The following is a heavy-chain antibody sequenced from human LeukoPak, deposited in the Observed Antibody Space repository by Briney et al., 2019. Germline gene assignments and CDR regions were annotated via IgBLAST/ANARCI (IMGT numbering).Heavy chain of an antibody. CDR3: ARIKTTVTHGFYYYYVDV. J-gene: IGHJ6*03. D-gene: IGHD4-11*01. Sequence: SETLSLTCTVSGGSIGSYYWSWIRQPAGKGLEWNGRIYTSGSTNYNPSLKSRVTMSVDTSKNQFSLKLSSVTAADTAVYYCARIKTTVTHGFYYYYVDVWGKGTTVTVSS. V-gene: IGHV4-4*07. CDR2: IYTSGST. CDR1: GGSIGSYY.